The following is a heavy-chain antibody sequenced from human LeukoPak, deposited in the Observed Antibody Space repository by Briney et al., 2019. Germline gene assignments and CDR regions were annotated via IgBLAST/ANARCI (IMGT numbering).Heavy chain of an antibody. D-gene: IGHD2-21*01. CDR2: INHSGST. J-gene: IGHJ5*02. V-gene: IGHV4-34*01. CDR1: GGSFSGYY. CDR3: ARQQLSVVVDNWFDP. Sequence: PSETLSLTCAVYGGSFSGYYWSWIRQPPGKGLEWIGEINHSGSTNYNPSLKSRVTISVDTSKNQFSLKLSSVTAADTAVYYCARQQLSVVVDNWFDPWGQGTLVTVSS.